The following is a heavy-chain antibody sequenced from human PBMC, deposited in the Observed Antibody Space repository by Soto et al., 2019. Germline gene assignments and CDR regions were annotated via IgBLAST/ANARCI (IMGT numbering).Heavy chain of an antibody. J-gene: IGHJ5*02. CDR1: GFTFDDYA. V-gene: IGHV3-9*01. CDR2: ISWNSGSI. Sequence: PGESLRLSCAASGFTFDDYAMHWVRQAPGKGLEWVSGISWNSGSIGYADSVKGRFTISRDNAKNTLYLQMNSLRAEDTAVYYCAKDRGDWFDPWGQGTLVTVPS. CDR3: AKDRGDWFDP.